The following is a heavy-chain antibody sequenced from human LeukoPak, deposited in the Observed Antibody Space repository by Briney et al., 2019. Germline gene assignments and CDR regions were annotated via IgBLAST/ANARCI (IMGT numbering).Heavy chain of an antibody. CDR2: IKQDGSEK. CDR3: ASATTVTTRNVHC. J-gene: IGHJ4*02. CDR1: GFTFSNYW. V-gene: IGHV3-7*01. D-gene: IGHD4-17*01. Sequence: GGSLRLSCAASGFTFSNYWMSWVRQAPGKGQEWVANIKQDGSEKNYVDSVKGRFTISRDNAKNSLYLQMNSLRAEDTAVYYCASATTVTTRNVHCWGQGTLVTVSS.